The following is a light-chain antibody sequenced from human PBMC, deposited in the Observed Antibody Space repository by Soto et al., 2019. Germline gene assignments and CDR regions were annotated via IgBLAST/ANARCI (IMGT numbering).Light chain of an antibody. Sequence: QAVVTQPPSASGTPGQRVTISCSGSSSDIGSNYVYWYQQFPGTAPKLLIFRNNQRPSGVPDRFSGSKSGTSASLAINGLRSEDEADYHCAAWDDSLSGPVVFGGGTKVTVL. CDR3: AAWDDSLSGPVV. V-gene: IGLV1-47*01. J-gene: IGLJ2*01. CDR1: SSDIGSNY. CDR2: RNN.